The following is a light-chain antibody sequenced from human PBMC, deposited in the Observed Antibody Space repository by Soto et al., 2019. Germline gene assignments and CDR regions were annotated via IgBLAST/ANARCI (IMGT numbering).Light chain of an antibody. J-gene: IGKJ1*01. Sequence: DIQMTQSPSTVSAYVGDSVTITCRASQSITTWWAWYQQRPGKAPKLLIYDVSSLQSGVPSRFSGIGSGTQFNLTISSLQQDDFATYYCQHHKRYTPWTFGQATKVEIK. CDR3: QHHKRYTPWT. CDR2: DVS. V-gene: IGKV1-5*01. CDR1: QSITTW.